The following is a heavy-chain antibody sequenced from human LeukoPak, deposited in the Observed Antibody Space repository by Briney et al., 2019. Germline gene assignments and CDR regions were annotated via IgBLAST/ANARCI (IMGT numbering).Heavy chain of an antibody. Sequence: SETLSLTCTVSGGSISSYYWSWIRQPAGKGLEWIGRIYSSGSTNYNPSLKSRVTMSVDTSKNQFSLKLSSVTAADTAVYYCAAGDYYDSSGDYQPDYWGQGTLVTVSS. J-gene: IGHJ4*02. CDR3: AAGDYYDSSGDYQPDY. D-gene: IGHD3-22*01. CDR2: IYSSGST. V-gene: IGHV4-4*07. CDR1: GGSISSYY.